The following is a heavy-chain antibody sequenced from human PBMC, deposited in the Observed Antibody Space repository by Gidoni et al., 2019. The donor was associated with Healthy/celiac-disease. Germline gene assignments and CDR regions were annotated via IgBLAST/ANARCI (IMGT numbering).Heavy chain of an antibody. V-gene: IGHV3-72*01. Sequence: EVQLVESGGGLVQPGGSLRLSCAASGFTFSDHNRDWVRQAPGKGLEWVGRTRNKANSYSTEYAASVKGRFTISSDDSKTSLYLQMNSLKTEDTAVYYCAREDIVATSRWYYFDYWGQGTLVTVSS. CDR1: GFTFSDHN. CDR3: AREDIVATSRWYYFDY. CDR2: TRNKANSYST. J-gene: IGHJ4*02. D-gene: IGHD5-12*01.